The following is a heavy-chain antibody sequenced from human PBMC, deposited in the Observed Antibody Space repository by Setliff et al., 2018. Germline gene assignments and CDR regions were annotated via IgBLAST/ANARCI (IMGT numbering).Heavy chain of an antibody. V-gene: IGHV3-21*01. CDR1: GFTFSSYA. CDR3: ARAFGSGWF. CDR2: ISSSSSYI. D-gene: IGHD6-19*01. J-gene: IGHJ4*02. Sequence: PGGSLRLSCAASGFTFSSYAMSWVRQAPGKGLEWVSSISSSSSYIYYADSVKGRFTISRDNAKNSLYLQMNSLRAEDTAVYYCARAFGSGWFWGQGTLVTVSS.